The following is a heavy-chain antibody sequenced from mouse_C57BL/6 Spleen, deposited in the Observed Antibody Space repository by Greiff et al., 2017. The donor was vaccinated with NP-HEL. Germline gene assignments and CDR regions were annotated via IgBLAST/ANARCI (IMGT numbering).Heavy chain of an antibody. V-gene: IGHV5-4*01. CDR3: AREEGYYGSSYGFAY. D-gene: IGHD1-1*01. CDR1: GFTFSSYA. J-gene: IGHJ3*01. Sequence: EVKLVESGGGLVKPGGSLKLSCAASGFTFSSYAMSWVRQTPEKRLEWVATISDGGSYTYYPDNVKGRFTISRDNAKNNLYLQMSHLKSEDTAMYYCAREEGYYGSSYGFAYWGQGTLVTVSA. CDR2: ISDGGSYT.